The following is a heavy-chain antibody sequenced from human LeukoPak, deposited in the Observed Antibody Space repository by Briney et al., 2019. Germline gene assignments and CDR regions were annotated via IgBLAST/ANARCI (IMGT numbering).Heavy chain of an antibody. V-gene: IGHV3-53*01. CDR3: ARGPPWGYDPPDV. Sequence: GGSLRLSCAASGFTVSSNYMGWVRQAPGKGLEWVSVIYSGGSTYYADSVKGRFTISRDNSKNTLYLQMNSLRAEDTAVYYCARGPPWGYDPPDVWGQGTTVTVSS. D-gene: IGHD3-16*01. J-gene: IGHJ6*02. CDR1: GFTVSSNY. CDR2: IYSGGST.